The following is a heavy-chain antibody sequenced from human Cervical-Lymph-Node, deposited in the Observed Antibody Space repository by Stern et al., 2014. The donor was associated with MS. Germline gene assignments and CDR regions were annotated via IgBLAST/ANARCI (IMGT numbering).Heavy chain of an antibody. CDR2: IRRNSVGT. CDR3: AKGYSYGS. J-gene: IGHJ4*02. D-gene: IGHD5-18*01. CDR1: GFTFNNYA. Sequence: EVQLVQSGGGLIEPGGSLTLSCAASGFTFNNYAMSWVRQAPGKGLEWVSAIRRNSVGTYYADSVKGRFTISRDNSKNILYLQMNSLRAEDTAIYYCAKGYSYGSWGQGTLVTVSS. V-gene: IGHV3-23*04.